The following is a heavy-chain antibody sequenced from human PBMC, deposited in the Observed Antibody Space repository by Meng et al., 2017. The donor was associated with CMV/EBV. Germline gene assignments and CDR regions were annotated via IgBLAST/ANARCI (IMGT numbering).Heavy chain of an antibody. CDR3: ATDSIAVAAPYYYGMDV. Sequence: LSLTCAASGFTFSSYWMSWVRQAPGKGLEWVANIKQDGSEKYYVDSVKGRFTISRDNAKNSLYLQMNSLRAEDTAVYYCATDSIAVAAPYYYGMDVWGQGTTVTVSS. D-gene: IGHD6-19*01. V-gene: IGHV3-7*01. J-gene: IGHJ6*02. CDR1: GFTFSSYW. CDR2: IKQDGSEK.